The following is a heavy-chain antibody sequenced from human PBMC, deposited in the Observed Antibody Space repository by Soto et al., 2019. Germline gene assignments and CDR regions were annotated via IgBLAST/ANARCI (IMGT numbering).Heavy chain of an antibody. Sequence: SVKVSCKASGGTFSSYAISWVRQAPGQGLEWMGGIIPIFGTAKYAQKFQGRVTITADESTSTAYMELSSLRSEDTAVYYCSSAEGSIAARHAYYYYYYGMDVWGQGTTVTVSS. CDR2: IIPIFGTA. CDR1: GGTFSSYA. CDR3: SSAEGSIAARHAYYYYYYGMDV. D-gene: IGHD6-6*01. V-gene: IGHV1-69*13. J-gene: IGHJ6*02.